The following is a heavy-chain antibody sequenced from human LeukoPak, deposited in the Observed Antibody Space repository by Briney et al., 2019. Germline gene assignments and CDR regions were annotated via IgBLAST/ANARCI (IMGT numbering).Heavy chain of an antibody. CDR3: ARMPYSSSWYDYYYYMDV. CDR2: ISAYNGNT. Sequence: VASVKVSCKASGYTFTSYGISWVRQAPGQGLEWMGWISAYNGNTNYAQKLQGRVTMTTDTSTSTAYMELRSLRSDDTAVYYCARMPYSSSWYDYYYYMDVWGKGTTVTVSS. V-gene: IGHV1-18*01. D-gene: IGHD6-13*01. J-gene: IGHJ6*03. CDR1: GYTFTSYG.